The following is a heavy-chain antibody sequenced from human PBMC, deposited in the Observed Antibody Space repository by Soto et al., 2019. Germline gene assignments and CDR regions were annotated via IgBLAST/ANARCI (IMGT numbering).Heavy chain of an antibody. CDR3: TRHSIIRFLERGGMDV. Sequence: GGSLRLSCVASGFTFSGSAMHWVRQASGKGLEWVGRIRSKANSYATAYAASVKGRFTISRDDSKNTAYLQMNSLRTKDTAVYYCTRHSIIRFLERGGMDVWGQGTTVTVSS. J-gene: IGHJ6*02. V-gene: IGHV3-73*01. CDR1: GFTFSGSA. CDR2: IRSKANSYAT. D-gene: IGHD3-3*01.